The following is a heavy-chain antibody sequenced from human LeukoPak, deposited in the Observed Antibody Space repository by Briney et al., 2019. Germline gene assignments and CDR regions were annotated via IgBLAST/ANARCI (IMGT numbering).Heavy chain of an antibody. CDR3: ARGAYTYVY. D-gene: IGHD5-18*01. CDR1: GFTFSSYW. CDR2: MNQDGSEK. J-gene: IGHJ4*02. V-gene: IGHV3-7*05. Sequence: GGSLRLSCAASGFTFSSYWMSWVRQAPGKGLEWVANMNQDGSEKYYVDSVKGRFTISRDNAKNSLYLQMNSLRAGDTAAYYCARGAYTYVYWGQGTLVTVSS.